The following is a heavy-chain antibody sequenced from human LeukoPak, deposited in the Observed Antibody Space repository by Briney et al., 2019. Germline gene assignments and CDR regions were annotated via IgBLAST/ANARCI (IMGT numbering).Heavy chain of an antibody. D-gene: IGHD3-22*01. CDR2: RKKDGSEK. V-gene: IGHV3-7*01. CDR3: ARDLYRIVVVPHYFDY. CDR1: GCSISSYY. J-gene: IGHJ4*02. Sequence: PSETLSLTCTVSGCSISSYYWSWIRQPPGKGLEWVANRKKDGSEKYVDSVKGRFTISRDNAKNSLYLQMNSLRAEDTAVYYCARDLYRIVVVPHYFDYWGQGTLVTVSS.